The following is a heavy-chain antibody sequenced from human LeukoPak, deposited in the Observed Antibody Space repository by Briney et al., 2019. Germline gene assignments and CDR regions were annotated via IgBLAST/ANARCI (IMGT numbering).Heavy chain of an antibody. D-gene: IGHD4-17*01. CDR3: ARGTMTTVTYYFDY. CDR1: GGSFSGYY. V-gene: IGHV4-34*01. CDR2: INHSGST. Sequence: SETLSLTCAVYGGSFSGYYWSRIRQPPGKGLEWIGEINHSGSTNYNPSLKSRVTISVDTSKNQFSLKLSSVTAADTAVYYCARGTMTTVTYYFDYWGQGTLVTVSS. J-gene: IGHJ4*02.